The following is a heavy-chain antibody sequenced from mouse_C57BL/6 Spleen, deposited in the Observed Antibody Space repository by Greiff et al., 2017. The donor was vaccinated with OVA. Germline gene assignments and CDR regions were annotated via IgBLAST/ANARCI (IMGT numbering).Heavy chain of an antibody. CDR1: GYTFTSYW. CDR3: ARINYYGSRGYFDY. V-gene: IGHV1-55*01. J-gene: IGHJ2*01. Sequence: QVQLQQPGAELVKPGASVKMSCKASGYTFTSYWITWVKQRPGQGLEWIGDIYPGSGSTNYNEKFKSKATLTVDTSSSTAYMQLSSLTSEDSAVYYCARINYYGSRGYFDYWGQGTTLTVSS. D-gene: IGHD1-1*01. CDR2: IYPGSGST.